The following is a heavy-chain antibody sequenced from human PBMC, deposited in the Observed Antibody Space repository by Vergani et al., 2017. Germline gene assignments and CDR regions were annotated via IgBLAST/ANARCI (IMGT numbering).Heavy chain of an antibody. J-gene: IGHJ2*01. Sequence: EVQLVESGGGLVQPGRSLRLSCTASGFTFGDYAMSWFRQAPGKGLEWVGFIRSKAYGGTTEYAASVKGRFTISRDDSKSIAYLQMNSLKTEDTAVYYCTRQDYGKDWYFDLWGRGTLVTVSS. CDR3: TRQDYGKDWYFDL. D-gene: IGHD4-17*01. V-gene: IGHV3-49*03. CDR1: GFTFGDYA. CDR2: IRSKAYGGTT.